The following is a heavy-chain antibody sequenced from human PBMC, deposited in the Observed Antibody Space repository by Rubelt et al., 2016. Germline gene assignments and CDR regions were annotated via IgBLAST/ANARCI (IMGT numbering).Heavy chain of an antibody. CDR2: IYYSGST. V-gene: IGHV4-31*03. J-gene: IGHJ4*02. CDR1: GGSISSGGYY. CDR3: ARHPTALDIYYFDY. Sequence: QVQLQESGPGLVKPSQTLSLTCTVSGGSISSGGYYWSWIRQHPGKGLEWIGYIYYSGSTYYNPSLKSRVTISVDTSKNQFSLKLSSVTAADTAVHYCARHPTALDIYYFDYWGQGTLVTVSS. D-gene: IGHD5-18*01.